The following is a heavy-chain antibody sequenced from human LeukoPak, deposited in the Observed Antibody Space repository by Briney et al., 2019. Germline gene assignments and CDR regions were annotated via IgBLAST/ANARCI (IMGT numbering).Heavy chain of an antibody. J-gene: IGHJ5*02. V-gene: IGHV4-34*01. D-gene: IGHD3-10*01. CDR2: INHSGST. Sequence: ASETLSLTCAVYGGTFSGYYWSWIRQPPGKGLEWIGEINHSGSTNYNPSLKSRVTTTVDTTKNHFSQMLSSRTAVDAAAYYYGKGRAITMVRGVIQGRGNWCEPGGRGTLVTVSS. CDR3: GKGRAITMVRGVIQGRGNWCEP. CDR1: GGTFSGYY.